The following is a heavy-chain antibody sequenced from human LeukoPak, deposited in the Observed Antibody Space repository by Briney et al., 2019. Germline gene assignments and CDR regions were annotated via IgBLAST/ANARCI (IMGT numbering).Heavy chain of an antibody. J-gene: IGHJ3*01. CDR1: GFTLSSYS. CDR2: ISNDGSNE. Sequence: GGSLRLSCAASGFTLSSYSMSWVRQAPGKGLEWVAVISNDGSNEYDAEFVKGRFTMSRDNSKNTVFLDMNNLRTEDTAVYYCARAQISIISSGQYLDVWGQGTLVTVSS. CDR3: ARAQISIISSGQYLDV. V-gene: IGHV3-30-3*01. D-gene: IGHD3-9*01.